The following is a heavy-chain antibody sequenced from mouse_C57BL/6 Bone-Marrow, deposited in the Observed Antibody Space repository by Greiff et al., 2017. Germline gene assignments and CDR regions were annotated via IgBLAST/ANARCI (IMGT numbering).Heavy chain of an antibody. D-gene: IGHD1-1*01. CDR2: IYPRSGNT. Sequence: QVQLQQSGAELARPGASVKLSCKASGYTFTSYGISWVKQRTGQGLEWIGEIYPRSGNTYYNEKFKGKATLTADKSSSTGYMELRSLTSEDSAVYYCARWRNYGRSPYWYFDVWGTGTTVTVSS. J-gene: IGHJ1*03. CDR1: GYTFTSYG. V-gene: IGHV1-81*01. CDR3: ARWRNYGRSPYWYFDV.